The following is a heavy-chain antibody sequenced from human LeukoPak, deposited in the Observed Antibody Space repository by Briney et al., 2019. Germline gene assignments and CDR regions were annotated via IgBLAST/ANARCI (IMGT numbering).Heavy chain of an antibody. J-gene: IGHJ4*02. V-gene: IGHV3-7*01. CDR2: IKQDGSEK. D-gene: IGHD1-26*01. CDR3: ARDTDIASGSYGYFDY. CDR1: GFTFSSYW. Sequence: GGSLRLSCAASGFTFSSYWMSWVRQAPGKGLEWVADIKQDGSEKYYVDSVKGRFTISRDNAKNSLYLQMNSLRAEDTAVYYCARDTDIASGSYGYFDYWGQGTLVTVSS.